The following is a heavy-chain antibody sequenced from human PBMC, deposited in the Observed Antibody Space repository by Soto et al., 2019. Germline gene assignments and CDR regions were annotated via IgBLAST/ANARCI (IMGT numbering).Heavy chain of an antibody. D-gene: IGHD1-26*01. CDR2: IYYSGST. Sequence: QVQLQESGPGLVKPSQTLSLTCTVSGGSISSGGYYWSWIRQHPGKGLEWIGYIYYSGSTYYNPSLKTRVTISVDTSKNQFTLELSSVTAAGTAVYSCARGGGIVGATAADYWGQGTLVTVAS. V-gene: IGHV4-31*03. CDR3: ARGGGIVGATAADY. CDR1: GGSISSGGYY. J-gene: IGHJ4*02.